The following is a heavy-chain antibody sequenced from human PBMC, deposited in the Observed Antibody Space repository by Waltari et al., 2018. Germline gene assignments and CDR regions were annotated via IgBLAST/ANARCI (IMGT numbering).Heavy chain of an antibody. CDR3: VRLEDCTGPGGNCYSGDSFAMDV. CDR1: GGSFNGYS. Sequence: QAQLRQWGAGLLQPSETLSLTCALYGGSFNGYSWGGIRQLPGKGLEWIGEINHGGNTNHNPSLRSRVTMLVDTSKSQFSLKLNSVTAADTAVYYCVRLEDCTGPGGNCYSGDSFAMDVWGQGTTVTVSS. CDR2: INHGGNT. J-gene: IGHJ6*02. V-gene: IGHV4-34*02. D-gene: IGHD2-8*02.